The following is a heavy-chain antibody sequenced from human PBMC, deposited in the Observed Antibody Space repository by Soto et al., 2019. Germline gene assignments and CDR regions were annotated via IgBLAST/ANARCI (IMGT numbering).Heavy chain of an antibody. Sequence: PGGSLRLSCAASGFTFSSYAMSWVRQAPGKGLEWVSAISGSGGSTYYADSVKGRFTISRDNSKNTLYLQMNSLRAEDTAVYYCAKGSSADYYYYYYMDVWGKGTTVTVSS. CDR1: GFTFSSYA. J-gene: IGHJ6*03. V-gene: IGHV3-23*01. D-gene: IGHD6-19*01. CDR3: AKGSSADYYYYYYMDV. CDR2: ISGSGGST.